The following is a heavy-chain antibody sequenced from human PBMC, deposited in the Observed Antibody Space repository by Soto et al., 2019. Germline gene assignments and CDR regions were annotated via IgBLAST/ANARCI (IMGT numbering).Heavy chain of an antibody. CDR3: ARLMAYYYGSGSDGYYYYGMDV. J-gene: IGHJ6*02. D-gene: IGHD3-10*01. V-gene: IGHV1-69*01. CDR1: GGTFSSYA. CDR2: IIPIFGTA. Sequence: QVQLVQSGAEVKKPGSSVKVSCKASGGTFSSYAISWVRQAPGQGLECMGGIIPIFGTANYAQKFQGRVTITADESTSTAYMELSSLRSEDTAVYYCARLMAYYYGSGSDGYYYYGMDVWGQGTTVTVSS.